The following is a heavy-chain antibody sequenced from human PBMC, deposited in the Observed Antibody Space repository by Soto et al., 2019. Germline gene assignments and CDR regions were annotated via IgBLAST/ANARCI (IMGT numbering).Heavy chain of an antibody. CDR3: VRGQGVAVIESEENWFDP. J-gene: IGHJ5*02. Sequence: SETLSLTCSFSGDSVTSHYLTWIRQSPEKGLEWIGYMHYTGFSHYNPSPKSRLTISVDRSKNQFSLHLRSVTVADTAVYYCVRGQGVAVIESEENWFDPWGQGTPVTVSS. CDR2: MHYTGFS. V-gene: IGHV4-59*02. CDR1: GDSVTSHY. D-gene: IGHD6-19*01.